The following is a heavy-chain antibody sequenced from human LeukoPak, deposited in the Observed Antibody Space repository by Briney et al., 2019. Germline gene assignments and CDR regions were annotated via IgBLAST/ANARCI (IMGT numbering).Heavy chain of an antibody. D-gene: IGHD6-13*01. J-gene: IGHJ4*02. CDR3: ARRNIAAAALDY. CDR2: ISDSGSKT. Sequence: PGGSLRLSCAASGFTFSNSWMDWVRQAPGKGLECVSGISDSGSKTHYADSVKGRFTISRDNSKNTLYLQMNSLRAEDTAVYYCARRNIAAAALDYWGQGTLVTVSS. CDR1: GFTFSNSW. V-gene: IGHV3-23*01.